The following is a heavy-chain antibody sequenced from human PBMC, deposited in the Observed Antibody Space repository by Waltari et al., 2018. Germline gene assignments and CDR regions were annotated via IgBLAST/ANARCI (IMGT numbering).Heavy chain of an antibody. CDR3: ATSRGYYFDS. Sequence: VQLVESGGGLVQPGRSLRLSCAASGFIFDDYAMHWVRQAPGKGLEWVSGISWNGDSIGYVDSVKGRFTISRDNAKNSLYLQMNSLRAEDTAFYYCATSRGYYFDSWGPGTLVTVSS. CDR2: ISWNGDSI. CDR1: GFIFDDYA. V-gene: IGHV3-9*01. J-gene: IGHJ4*02.